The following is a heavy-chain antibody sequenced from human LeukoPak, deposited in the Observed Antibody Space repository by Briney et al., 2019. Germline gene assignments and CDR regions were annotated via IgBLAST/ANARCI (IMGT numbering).Heavy chain of an antibody. Sequence: ASVKVSCKASGYTLTIYGISWVRQAPGQGLEWMGWISGYNGNTNYGQSLQGRVTMTTDTSTSTAYMELRSLRSDDTAAYYCARDKTGRGNFDYWGQGTLVTVSS. CDR1: GYTLTIYG. D-gene: IGHD7-27*01. CDR2: ISGYNGNT. J-gene: IGHJ4*02. V-gene: IGHV1-18*01. CDR3: ARDKTGRGNFDY.